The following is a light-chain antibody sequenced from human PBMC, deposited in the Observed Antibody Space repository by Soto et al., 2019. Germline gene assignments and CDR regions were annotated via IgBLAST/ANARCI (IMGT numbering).Light chain of an antibody. Sequence: EIVMTQSPATLSVSPGEGATLSCRAGQSVSSSYLAWYQQKPGQAPRLLIYGASSRATGIPDRFSGSGSGTDFTLTISRLEPEDFAVYYCQQYGSSPPVTLGGGTKVDIK. J-gene: IGKJ4*01. CDR2: GAS. CDR1: QSVSSSY. V-gene: IGKV3-20*01. CDR3: QQYGSSPPVT.